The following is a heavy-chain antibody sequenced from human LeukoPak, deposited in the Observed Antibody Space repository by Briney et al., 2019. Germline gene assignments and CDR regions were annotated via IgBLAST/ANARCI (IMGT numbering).Heavy chain of an antibody. Sequence: PGGSLRLSCAASGFAFSKYAMSWVRQAPGKGLEWVGRIKSKTDGGTTDYAAPVKGRFTISRDDSKNTLYLQMNSLKTEDTAVYYCTTDGLGRYSSGWAPDYWGQGTLVTVSS. V-gene: IGHV3-15*01. CDR3: TTDGLGRYSSGWAPDY. CDR1: GFAFSKYA. CDR2: IKSKTDGGTT. D-gene: IGHD6-19*01. J-gene: IGHJ4*02.